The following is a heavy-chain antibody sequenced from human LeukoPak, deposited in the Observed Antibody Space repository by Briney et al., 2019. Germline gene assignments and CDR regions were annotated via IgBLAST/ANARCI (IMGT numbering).Heavy chain of an antibody. D-gene: IGHD3-10*01. V-gene: IGHV4-34*01. Sequence: SETLSLTCAVYGGSFSGYYWSWIRQPPGKGLEWIGEINHSGSTNYNPSLKSRVTISVDTSKNQFSLKLSSVTAADTAVYYCARHGLSVLLWFREPDPFDPWGQGTLVTVSS. CDR3: ARHGLSVLLWFREPDPFDP. CDR2: INHSGST. J-gene: IGHJ5*02. CDR1: GGSFSGYY.